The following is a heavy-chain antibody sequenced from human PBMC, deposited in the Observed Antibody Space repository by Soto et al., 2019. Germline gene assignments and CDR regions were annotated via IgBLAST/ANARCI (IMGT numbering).Heavy chain of an antibody. V-gene: IGHV3-48*01. CDR2: ISGRGSPI. Sequence: LRLSCAASGFTSFSYYSMNWVRQAPGKGLEWVSSISGRGSPIYYADSVRGRFTISRDNAKNSLSLEMNSLRVEDTAVYYCARVRGHSYGYVDYWGQGTLVTVSS. J-gene: IGHJ4*02. D-gene: IGHD5-18*01. CDR1: GFTSFSYYS. CDR3: ARVRGHSYGYVDY.